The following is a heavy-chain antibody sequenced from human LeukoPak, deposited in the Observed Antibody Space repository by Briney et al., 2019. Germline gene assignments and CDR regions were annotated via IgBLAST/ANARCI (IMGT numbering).Heavy chain of an antibody. V-gene: IGHV5-51*01. CDR2: IYPGGSDT. CDR1: GYSFTSYW. D-gene: IGHD5-18*01. J-gene: IGHJ4*02. CDR3: ARHTRAIGKGYSYGSFYFDY. Sequence: GESLKISCKGSGYSFTSYWIGWVRQMPGKGLEWMGIIYPGGSDTRYSPSFQGQVTISADKSISTAYLQWSSLKASDTAMYYCARHTRAIGKGYSYGSFYFDYWGQGTLVTVSS.